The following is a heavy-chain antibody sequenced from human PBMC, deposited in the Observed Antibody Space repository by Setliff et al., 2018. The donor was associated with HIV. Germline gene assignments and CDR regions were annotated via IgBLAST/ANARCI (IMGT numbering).Heavy chain of an antibody. D-gene: IGHD3-22*01. V-gene: IGHV4-59*01. J-gene: IGHJ1*01. CDR3: ARAGYHGSISYWEYFHY. CDR2: IYYSRST. CDR1: GGSISSYY. Sequence: SETLSLTCTVSGGSISSYYWSWIRQPPGKGLEWIGYIYYSRSTNYNPSLKSRVIISVDTSKNQFSLKLSSVTAADTAVYYCARAGYHGSISYWEYFHYWGQGTLVTVSS.